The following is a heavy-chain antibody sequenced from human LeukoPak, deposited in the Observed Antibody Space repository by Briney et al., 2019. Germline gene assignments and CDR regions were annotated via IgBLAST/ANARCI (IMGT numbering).Heavy chain of an antibody. D-gene: IGHD3-3*01. V-gene: IGHV4-61*02. J-gene: IGHJ6*03. CDR2: IYTSGST. Sequence: SETLSLTCTVSGGSISSGSYYWSWIRQPAGKGLEWIGRIYTSGSTNYNPSLKSRVTMSVDTSKNQFSLKLSSVTAADTAVYYCAREGSGGTIFGVVIPTYYYYMDVWGKGTTVTVSS. CDR1: GGSISSGSYY. CDR3: AREGSGGTIFGVVIPTYYYYMDV.